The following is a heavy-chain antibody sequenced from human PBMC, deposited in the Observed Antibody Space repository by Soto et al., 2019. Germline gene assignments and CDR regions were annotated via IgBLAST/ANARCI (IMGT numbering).Heavy chain of an antibody. D-gene: IGHD3-16*02. V-gene: IGHV4-34*01. J-gene: IGHJ4*02. Sequence: SSETLSLTCAVYGGSFSGYYWSWIRQPPGKGLEWIGEINHSGGTNYSPSLKSRVTISVDTSKNQFSLNLNSVTAADTAVYYCARAASISSLRGLSNTLRATADYWGQGTQVTVSS. CDR3: ARAASISSLRGLSNTLRATADY. CDR1: GGSFSGYY. CDR2: INHSGGT.